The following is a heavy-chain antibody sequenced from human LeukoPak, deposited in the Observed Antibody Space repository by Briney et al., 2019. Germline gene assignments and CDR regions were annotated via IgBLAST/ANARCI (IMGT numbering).Heavy chain of an antibody. V-gene: IGHV4-39*07. D-gene: IGHD3-10*01. CDR2: GDYSGGT. J-gene: IGHJ4*02. CDR1: GDSFSSVTDY. CDR3: ARDAEVTMVRGVIIYFDY. Sequence: PSETLSLTCTVSGDSFSSVTDYWAWIRQPPGKGLEWIASGDYSGGTYYNPSLESRVAISADMSKNQFSLQLNSVTPEDTAVYYCARDAEVTMVRGVIIYFDYWGQGTLVTVSS.